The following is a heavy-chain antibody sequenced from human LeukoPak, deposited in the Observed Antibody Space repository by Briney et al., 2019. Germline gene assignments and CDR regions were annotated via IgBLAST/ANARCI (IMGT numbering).Heavy chain of an antibody. V-gene: IGHV3-7*01. CDR3: AGPSTYYDFWSGLN. CDR1: GFTFSSYW. D-gene: IGHD3-3*01. J-gene: IGHJ4*02. CDR2: IKQDGSEK. Sequence: PGGSLRLSCAAPGFTFSSYWMSWVRQAPGKGLEWVANIKQDGSEKYYVESVKGRFTISRDNAKNSLYLQMSSLRAEDTAVYYCAGPSTYYDFWSGLNWGQGTLVTVSS.